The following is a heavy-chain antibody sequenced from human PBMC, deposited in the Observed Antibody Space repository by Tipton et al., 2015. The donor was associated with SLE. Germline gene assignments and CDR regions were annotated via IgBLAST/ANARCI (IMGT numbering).Heavy chain of an antibody. CDR2: IYYSGST. V-gene: IGHV4-59*08. D-gene: IGHD6-19*01. J-gene: IGHJ4*02. CDR1: GGSFSGYY. CDR3: ARQGGQWLDFDY. Sequence: LRLSCAVYGGSFSGYYWSWIRQPPGKGLEWIGHIYYSGSTNYNPSLKSRVTISVDTSKNQFSLKLSSVTAADTAVYYCARQGGQWLDFDYWGQGTLVTVSS.